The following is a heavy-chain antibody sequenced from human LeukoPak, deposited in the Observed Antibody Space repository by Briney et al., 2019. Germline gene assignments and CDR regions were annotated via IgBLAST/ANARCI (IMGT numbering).Heavy chain of an antibody. V-gene: IGHV3-33*01. D-gene: IGHD6-19*01. J-gene: IGHJ4*02. CDR2: IWYDGSNK. CDR1: GFTFSSYG. Sequence: GGSLRLSCAASGFTFSSYGMHWVRQAPGKGLEWVAVIWYDGSNKYYADSVKGRFTISRDNSKDTLYLQMNSLRAEDTAVYYCARDAVAGTEYYFDYWGQGTLVTVSS. CDR3: ARDAVAGTEYYFDY.